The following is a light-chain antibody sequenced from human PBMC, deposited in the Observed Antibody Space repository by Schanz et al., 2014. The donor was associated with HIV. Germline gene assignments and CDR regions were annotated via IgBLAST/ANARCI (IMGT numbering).Light chain of an antibody. CDR3: QQSYSTPCT. J-gene: IGKJ2*02. V-gene: IGKV1-39*01. Sequence: DVQMTQSPTTLSASVGDRVTLTCRASQNIGKWLTWYQQKPGKAPNLLIYQASSLNIGVPSRFSGSGSGTDFTLTISSLQPEDFATYYCQQSYSTPCTFGQGTKLEIK. CDR1: QNIGKW. CDR2: QAS.